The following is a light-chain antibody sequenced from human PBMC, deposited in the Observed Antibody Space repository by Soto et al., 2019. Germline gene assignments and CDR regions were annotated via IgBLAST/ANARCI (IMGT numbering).Light chain of an antibody. J-gene: IGLJ2*01. CDR1: TGAVTSGYY. Sequence: QAVVTQEPSLTVSPGGTVTLTCASSTGAVTSGYYPNWLQQRPGQPPRALIYSTTYKHPWTPARFSGSLVGGKAALTLSAAQPEDEAEYYCLLFYGDGVVFGGGTKVTVL. CDR2: STT. V-gene: IGLV7-43*01. CDR3: LLFYGDGVV.